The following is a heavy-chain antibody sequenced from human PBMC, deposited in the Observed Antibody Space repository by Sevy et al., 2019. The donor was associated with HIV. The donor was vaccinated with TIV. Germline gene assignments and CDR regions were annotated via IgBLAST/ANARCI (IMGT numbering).Heavy chain of an antibody. CDR2: ILYDGSNK. D-gene: IGHD6-19*01. CDR3: AKDASSQWLNYYFDY. J-gene: IGHJ4*02. CDR1: GLTLSGYG. V-gene: IGHV3-30*18. Sequence: GGSLRLSCVASGLTLSGYGMHWVRQAPGNGLEWVAAILYDGSNKYYADSLKGRFTISRDDSKNTLYLQMNNVRPEDTAVYYCAKDASSQWLNYYFDYWGQGTLVTVSS.